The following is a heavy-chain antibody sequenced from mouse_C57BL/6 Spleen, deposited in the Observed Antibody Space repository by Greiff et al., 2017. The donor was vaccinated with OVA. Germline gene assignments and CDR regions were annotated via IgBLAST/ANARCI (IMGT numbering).Heavy chain of an antibody. CDR2: ISYDGSN. CDR3: ARERGLLGYFDY. V-gene: IGHV3-6*01. D-gene: IGHD3-3*01. J-gene: IGHJ2*01. Sequence: VQLKQSGPGLVKPSQSLSLTCSVTGYSITSGYYWNWIRQFPGNKLEWMGYISYDGSNNYNPSLKNRISITRDTSKNQFFLKLNSVTTEDTATYYCARERGLLGYFDYWGQGTTLTVSS. CDR1: GYSITSGYY.